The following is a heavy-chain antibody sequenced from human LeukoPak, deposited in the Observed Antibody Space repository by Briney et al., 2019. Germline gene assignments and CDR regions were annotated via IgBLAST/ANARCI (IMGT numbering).Heavy chain of an antibody. J-gene: IGHJ4*02. CDR1: GGSSGSSNYF. CDR2: AHYSGST. Sequence: SETLSLTCTVSGGSSGSSNYFWGWIRQPPGKGLEWIGTAHYSGSTYYNPSLKSRVTISIDTSKNQFSLQLSSVTAADTAVYCCARALYGRYFDYWGQGTLVTVSS. V-gene: IGHV4-39*07. CDR3: ARALYGRYFDY. D-gene: IGHD3-10*01.